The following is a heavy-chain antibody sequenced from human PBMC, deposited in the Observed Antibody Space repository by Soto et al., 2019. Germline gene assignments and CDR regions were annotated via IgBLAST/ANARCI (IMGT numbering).Heavy chain of an antibody. CDR3: AGEIGYSSTWPAY. CDR1: GFSLGSSG. D-gene: IGHD6-13*01. V-gene: IGHV3-33*01. CDR2: IGFDGKNE. J-gene: IGHJ4*02. Sequence: QVQLVESGGGVVQPGRSLRLSCDVSGFSLGSSGIHWVRQAPGKGLEWVAVIGFDGKNENYGDSVKGRFTVSRDNCRNTLYLQMNSLRVEDTAVYFCAGEIGYSSTWPAYWGQGTLVTVAS.